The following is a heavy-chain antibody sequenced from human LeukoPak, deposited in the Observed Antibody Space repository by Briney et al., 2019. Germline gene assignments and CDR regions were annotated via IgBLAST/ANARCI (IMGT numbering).Heavy chain of an antibody. Sequence: PGRSLRLSCAASGFTFSSNGMHWVRQAPGKGLEWVAVIWNDGSNKYYADSVKGRFTISRDNSKNTLFLQMNSLRAEDTAVYYCARTSTGYYFFDYWGQGTLVTVAS. D-gene: IGHD3-9*01. CDR2: IWNDGSNK. J-gene: IGHJ4*02. V-gene: IGHV3-33*01. CDR1: GFTFSSNG. CDR3: ARTSTGYYFFDY.